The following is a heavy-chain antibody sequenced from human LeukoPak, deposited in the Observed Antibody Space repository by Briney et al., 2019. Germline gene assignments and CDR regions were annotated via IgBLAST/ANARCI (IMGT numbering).Heavy chain of an antibody. Sequence: ASVKVSCKASGYTFTGYYMHWVRQAPGQGLEWMGWINPYSGGTIYAQKFQGRVTMTEDTSTDTAYMELSSLRSEDTAVYYCATALYYFDYWGQGTLVTVSS. J-gene: IGHJ4*02. CDR3: ATALYYFDY. CDR2: INPYSGGT. CDR1: GYTFTGYY. V-gene: IGHV1-2*02.